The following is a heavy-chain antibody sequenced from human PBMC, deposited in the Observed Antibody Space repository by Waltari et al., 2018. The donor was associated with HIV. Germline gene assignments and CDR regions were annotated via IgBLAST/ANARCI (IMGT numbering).Heavy chain of an antibody. CDR1: GGSFRGYY. J-gene: IGHJ4*02. CDR2: ISPTGTT. CDR3: ARSPICCTQGNCYTTHFDY. V-gene: IGHV4-34*02. D-gene: IGHD2-2*02. Sequence: QVHLQQWGAGLLKTSETLSLTCAVNGGSFRGYYWSWVRQAPGKGLEWIGEISPTGTTNYKASLKSRVTVSRDTSKNLISLNLKSVTAADTAIYYCARSPICCTQGNCYTTHFDYWGQGSPVTVSS.